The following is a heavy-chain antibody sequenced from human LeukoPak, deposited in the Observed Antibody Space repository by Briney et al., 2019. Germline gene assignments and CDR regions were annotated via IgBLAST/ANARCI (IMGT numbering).Heavy chain of an antibody. CDR2: IYYSNT. J-gene: IGHJ4*02. V-gene: IGHV4-59*08. CDR1: GGSISSYY. Sequence: PSGTLSLTCTVSGGSISSYYWSWIRQPPGKGLESIGYIYYSNTNYNPSLKSRVTISVDTSKNQFSLKLSSVTAADTAVYYCARLKYGDYGLYYFDYWGQGTLVTVSS. D-gene: IGHD4-17*01. CDR3: ARLKYGDYGLYYFDY.